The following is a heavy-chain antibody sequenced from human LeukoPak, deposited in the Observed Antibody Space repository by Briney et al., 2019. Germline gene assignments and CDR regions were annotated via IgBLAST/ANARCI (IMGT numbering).Heavy chain of an antibody. Sequence: ASVTVSCTASGYTFTSYGISRVRQAPGQGLEWMGWISAYNGNTNYAQKLQGRVTMTTDTSTSTAYMELRSLRSDDTAVYYCARDTSGGETTFDYWGQGTLVTVSS. D-gene: IGHD4-11*01. CDR1: GYTFTSYG. J-gene: IGHJ4*02. V-gene: IGHV1-18*01. CDR3: ARDTSGGETTFDY. CDR2: ISAYNGNT.